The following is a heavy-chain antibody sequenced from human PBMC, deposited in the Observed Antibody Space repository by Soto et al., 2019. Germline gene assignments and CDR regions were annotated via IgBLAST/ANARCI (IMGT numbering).Heavy chain of an antibody. Sequence: GGSLRLSCAASGFTFSSYAMSWVRQAPGKGLEWVSAIRGSGGSTYYADSVKGRFTISRDNSKNTLYLQMNSLRAEDTAVYYCAKGVHPAWDSGVVVAAHYSYGMNVGGQGTWATVSS. D-gene: IGHD2-15*01. V-gene: IGHV3-23*01. CDR1: GFTFSSYA. CDR3: AKGVHPAWDSGVVVAAHYSYGMNV. CDR2: IRGSGGST. J-gene: IGHJ6*02.